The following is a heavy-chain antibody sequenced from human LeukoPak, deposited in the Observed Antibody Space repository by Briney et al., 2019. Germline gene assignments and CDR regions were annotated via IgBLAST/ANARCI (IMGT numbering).Heavy chain of an antibody. Sequence: GGSLRLSCVASAFTFRTYSMHWVRQAPGQGLEWVSSISGSTSYIYYADSVRGRFTISRDNAKNSLYLQMNSLRAEDTAVYYCARGSDSVWGSYRPYFDYWGQGTLVTVSS. CDR2: ISGSTSYI. CDR1: AFTFRTYS. V-gene: IGHV3-21*01. D-gene: IGHD3-16*02. J-gene: IGHJ4*02. CDR3: ARGSDSVWGSYRPYFDY.